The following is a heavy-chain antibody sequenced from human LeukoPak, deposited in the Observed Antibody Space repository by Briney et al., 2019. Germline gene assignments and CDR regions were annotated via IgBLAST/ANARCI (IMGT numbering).Heavy chain of an antibody. D-gene: IGHD1-26*01. CDR3: ARVSGSYDY. CDR1: GFTVSSNF. CDR2: IYSGGST. J-gene: IGHJ4*02. Sequence: GGSLRLSCAASGFTVSSNFMSWVRQAPGQRLEWVSLIYSGGSTYYADSAKGRFTISRDNSKNTLYLQMNSLRAGDTALYYCARVSGSYDYWGQGTLVTVS. V-gene: IGHV3-53*01.